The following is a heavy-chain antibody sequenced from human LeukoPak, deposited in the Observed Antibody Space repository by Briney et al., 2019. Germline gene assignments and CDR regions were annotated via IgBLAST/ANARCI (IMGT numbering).Heavy chain of an antibody. J-gene: IGHJ4*02. CDR3: ARENRSTSCCFDY. CDR2: IRQDGSEK. D-gene: IGHD2-2*01. CDR1: GFTFSGYW. Sequence: PGGSLRLSCAASGFTFSGYWMSWVRQAPGKGLEWVANIRQDGSEKYYVDSVKGQFTISRDNAKNSLYLQMTSLRAEDAAVYYCARENRSTSCCFDYWGQGTLVTVSS. V-gene: IGHV3-7*01.